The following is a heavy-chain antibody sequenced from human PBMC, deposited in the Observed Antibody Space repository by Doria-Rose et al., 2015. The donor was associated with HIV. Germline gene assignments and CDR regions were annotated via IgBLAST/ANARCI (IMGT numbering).Heavy chain of an antibody. CDR1: GVSLSSPGMG. V-gene: IGHV2-26*01. D-gene: IGHD6-13*01. CDR2: IFSDDER. CDR3: ARIKSSRWYHKYYFDF. Sequence: ESGPVLVKPTETLTLTCTVSGVSLSSPGMGVSWIRQPPGKALEWLANIFSDDERSYKTSLKSRLTISRGTSKSQVVLTMTDMDPVGTATYYCARIKSSRWYHKYYFDFWGQGTLAIVSA. J-gene: IGHJ4*02.